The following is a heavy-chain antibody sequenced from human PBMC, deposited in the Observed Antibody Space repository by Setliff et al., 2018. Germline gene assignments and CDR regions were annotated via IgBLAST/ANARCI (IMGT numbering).Heavy chain of an antibody. CDR1: GGSVSNSGFF. J-gene: IGHJ5*02. V-gene: IGHV4-39*01. CDR2: IYDSGSS. Sequence: SETLSLTCNVSGGSVSNSGFFWGWLRQAPGKGLEWIGNIYDSGSSNYNASLKSRLTITRDTSKNQVSLKLTSVTAADTAVYYCGRGFSRIEGWGNWFDPWGQGILVTVSS. CDR3: GRGFSRIEGWGNWFDP. D-gene: IGHD2-15*01.